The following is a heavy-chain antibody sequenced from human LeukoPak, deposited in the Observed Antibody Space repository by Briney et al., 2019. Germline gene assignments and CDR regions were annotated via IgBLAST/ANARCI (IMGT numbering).Heavy chain of an antibody. J-gene: IGHJ3*02. CDR1: GGSISSCGYS. D-gene: IGHD1-1*01. CDR2: IYHSGST. V-gene: IGHV4-30-2*01. Sequence: SETLSLTCAVSGGSISSCGYSWSWIRQPPGKGLEWIGYIYHSGSTYYNPSLKSRVTISVDRSKNQFSLKLSSVTAADTAVYYCARTGTDAFDIWGQGTMVTVSS. CDR3: ARTGTDAFDI.